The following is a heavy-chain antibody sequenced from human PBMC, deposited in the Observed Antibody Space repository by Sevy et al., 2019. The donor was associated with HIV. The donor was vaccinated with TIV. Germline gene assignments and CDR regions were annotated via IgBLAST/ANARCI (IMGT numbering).Heavy chain of an antibody. V-gene: IGHV3-30*18. CDR2: ITNDGTNK. J-gene: IGHJ4*02. CDR3: AKAGDLGPFDF. Sequence: GGSLRLSCAASGFSFTDYAIHWVRQAPGKGLEWLAVITNDGTNKFYADSVKGRFTVSRDNSRNTFSLQMDSLSTEDTAIYYCAKAGDLGPFDFWGLGTRVTVSS. D-gene: IGHD3-16*01. CDR1: GFSFTDYA.